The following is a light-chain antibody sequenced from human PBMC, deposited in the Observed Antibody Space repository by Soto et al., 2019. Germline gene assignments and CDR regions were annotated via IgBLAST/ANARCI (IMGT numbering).Light chain of an antibody. V-gene: IGKV1-8*01. J-gene: IGKJ5*01. CDR3: QQAYSFPIT. Sequence: AIQMTQSPASVSASPGDRVTITCRASQSVSGYLAWYQQKPGGAPKLLIYSASTLQSGVPSRFSGSGSGTDFTLSINSLQPEDFATYYCQQAYSFPITFGQGTRLEI. CDR1: QSVSGY. CDR2: SAS.